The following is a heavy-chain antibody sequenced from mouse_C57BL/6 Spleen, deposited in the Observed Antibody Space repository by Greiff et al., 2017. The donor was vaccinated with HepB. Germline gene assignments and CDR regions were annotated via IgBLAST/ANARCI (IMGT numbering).Heavy chain of an antibody. Sequence: EVQLVESGGGLVKPGGSLKLSCAASGFTFSSYAMSWVRQTPEKRLEWVATISDGGSYTYYPDNVKGRFTISRDNAKNNLYLQMSHLKSEDTAMYYCARDSNNWYFDVWGTGTTVTVSS. V-gene: IGHV5-4*01. CDR1: GFTFSSYA. CDR2: ISDGGSYT. CDR3: ARDSNNWYFDV. J-gene: IGHJ1*03. D-gene: IGHD2-5*01.